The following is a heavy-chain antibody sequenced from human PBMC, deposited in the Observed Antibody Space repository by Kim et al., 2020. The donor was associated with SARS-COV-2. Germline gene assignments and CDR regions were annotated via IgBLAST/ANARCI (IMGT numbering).Heavy chain of an antibody. J-gene: IGHJ6*02. Sequence: SETLSLTCTVSGGSISSYYWSWIRQPPGKGLEWIGYIYYSGSTNYNPSLKSRVTISVDTSKNQFSLKLSSVTAADTAVYYCAGRLSPNYYDSSGYYRRLYYYYGMDVWGQGTTVTVSS. CDR2: IYYSGST. V-gene: IGHV4-59*08. CDR1: GGSISSYY. D-gene: IGHD3-22*01. CDR3: AGRLSPNYYDSSGYYRRLYYYYGMDV.